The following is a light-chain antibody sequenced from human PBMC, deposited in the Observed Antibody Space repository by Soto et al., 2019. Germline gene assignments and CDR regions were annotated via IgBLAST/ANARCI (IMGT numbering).Light chain of an antibody. CDR1: QSIRNY. V-gene: IGKV1-39*01. CDR2: AAS. J-gene: IGKJ3*01. CDR3: QQSSSPPLT. Sequence: DIQMTQSPSSLSASVGDRVTITCRASQSIRNYLNWYQQKPGKATKVLIYAASSLQSGVPSRFSGSGSGTEFTLTISSLQPEDFATYYCQQSSSPPLTFGPGTKVAVK.